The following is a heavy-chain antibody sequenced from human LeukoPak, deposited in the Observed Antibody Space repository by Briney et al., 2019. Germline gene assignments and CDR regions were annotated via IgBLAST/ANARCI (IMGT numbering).Heavy chain of an antibody. Sequence: SSVKVFCKASGGTFSSYAISWVRQAPGQGLEWMGGIIPIFGTANYAQKFQGRVTITTDESTSTAYMELSSLRSEDTAVYYCARGPTTVTTTFPLCYFDYWGQGTLVTVSS. CDR1: GGTFSSYA. D-gene: IGHD4-17*01. CDR3: ARGPTTVTTTFPLCYFDY. J-gene: IGHJ4*02. CDR2: IIPIFGTA. V-gene: IGHV1-69*05.